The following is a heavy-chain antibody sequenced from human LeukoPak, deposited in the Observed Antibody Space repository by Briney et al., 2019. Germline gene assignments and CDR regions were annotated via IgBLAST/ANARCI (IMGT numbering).Heavy chain of an antibody. CDR3: ARDRFATIFGVVIGPFDY. Sequence: ASVKVSCKASGGTFSSYAISWVRQAPGQGLEWMGGIIPIFGTANYAQKFQGRVTITADEPTSTAYMELRSLRSDDTAVYYCARDRFATIFGVVIGPFDYWGQGTLVTVSS. CDR2: IIPIFGTA. V-gene: IGHV1-69*13. CDR1: GGTFSSYA. J-gene: IGHJ4*02. D-gene: IGHD3-3*01.